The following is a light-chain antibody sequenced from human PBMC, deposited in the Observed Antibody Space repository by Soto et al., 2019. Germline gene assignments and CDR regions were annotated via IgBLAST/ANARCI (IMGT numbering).Light chain of an antibody. J-gene: IGKJ1*01. CDR2: KAS. CDR3: QQYNDNWT. Sequence: DIQMTQSPSTLSASVGDRVTITCRARQSVSRWLAWDQQKPGKAPKLLIYKASTLESGVPSRFSGSGSGTEFTLAISSLQPDDSATYYCQQYNDNWTFGQGTKVEIK. CDR1: QSVSRW. V-gene: IGKV1-5*03.